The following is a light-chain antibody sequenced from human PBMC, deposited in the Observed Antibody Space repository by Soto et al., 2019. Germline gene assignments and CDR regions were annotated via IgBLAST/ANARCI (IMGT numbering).Light chain of an antibody. CDR2: AAS. CDR3: QQSHVQIT. V-gene: IGKV1-39*01. CDR1: QSNIKY. J-gene: IGKJ4*01. Sequence: DIQMTQSPSSLSASVGDRVTITCRASQSNIKYVNWYQQKPGRAPKLVIYAASNLQSGVPSRFSGSGSETAFTLAISSLQPEDSATYYCQQSHVQITFGGGTKVEIK.